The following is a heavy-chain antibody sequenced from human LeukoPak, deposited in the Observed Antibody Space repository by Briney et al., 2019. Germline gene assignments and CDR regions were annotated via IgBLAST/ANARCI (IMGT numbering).Heavy chain of an antibody. CDR1: GFTFSSYS. D-gene: IGHD3-22*01. V-gene: IGHV3-21*01. Sequence: PGGSLRLSCAASGFTFSSYSMNWVRQAPGKGLEWVSSISSSSSYIYYADSVKGRFTISRDNAKNSLYLQMNGLRAEDTAVYYCARESTDSSGYYSAAVDYWGQGTLVTVSS. CDR3: ARESTDSSGYYSAAVDY. CDR2: ISSSSSYI. J-gene: IGHJ4*02.